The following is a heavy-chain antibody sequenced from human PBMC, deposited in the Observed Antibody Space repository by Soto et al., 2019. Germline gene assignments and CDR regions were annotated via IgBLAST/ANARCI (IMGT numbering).Heavy chain of an antibody. CDR3: ARGLTGVVAARNWFDP. Sequence: QVQLQQWGAGLLKPSETLSLTCAVYGGSFSGYYWSWIRQPPGKGLEWIGEINHSGSTNYNPSLKSRVTISVDTSKNQFSLKLSSVTAADTAVYYCARGLTGVVAARNWFDPWGQGTLVTVSS. D-gene: IGHD2-15*01. CDR1: GGSFSGYY. V-gene: IGHV4-34*01. CDR2: INHSGST. J-gene: IGHJ5*02.